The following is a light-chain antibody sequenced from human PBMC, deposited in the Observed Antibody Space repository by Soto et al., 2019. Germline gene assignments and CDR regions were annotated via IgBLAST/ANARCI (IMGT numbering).Light chain of an antibody. J-gene: IGLJ1*01. CDR1: SSDVGIYNL. CDR3: CSYAGSGTFYV. CDR2: EAS. Sequence: QSALTQPASVSGSPGQSITISCTGTSSDVGIYNLVSWYQLHPGKAPKLMIYEASKRSSGVSNRFSGSKSVNTASLTISGLQAEDEADYYCCSYAGSGTFYVFGTGTKVTVL. V-gene: IGLV2-23*01.